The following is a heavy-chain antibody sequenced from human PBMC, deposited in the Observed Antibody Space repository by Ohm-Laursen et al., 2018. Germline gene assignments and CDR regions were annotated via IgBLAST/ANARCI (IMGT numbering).Heavy chain of an antibody. CDR3: ARVMSTLRYFDWLPEEYFDY. CDR1: GYTFTVNY. Sequence: SVKVSCKASGYTFTVNYIHWVRQAPGQGLEWMGWINPNTGGTNYAQKFRGRVTMTRDTSITTAYMELSRLSSDDTAVYFCARVMSTLRYFDWLPEEYFDYWGQGTPVTVSS. D-gene: IGHD3-9*01. J-gene: IGHJ4*02. V-gene: IGHV1-2*02. CDR2: INPNTGGT.